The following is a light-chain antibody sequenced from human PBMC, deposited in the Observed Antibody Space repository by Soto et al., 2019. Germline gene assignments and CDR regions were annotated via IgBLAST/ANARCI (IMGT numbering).Light chain of an antibody. J-gene: IGKJ1*01. V-gene: IGKV1-39*01. CDR1: QRVSTF. Sequence: DIQMTQSPSSLSASVGDTITITCRASQRVSTFLNWYQQKPGKAPKFLIYAASSLQSGVPSRFSVRGSGTEFHLSISGLQPDDFATYYCQQSYNTPRTFGQGTKVEL. CDR3: QQSYNTPRT. CDR2: AAS.